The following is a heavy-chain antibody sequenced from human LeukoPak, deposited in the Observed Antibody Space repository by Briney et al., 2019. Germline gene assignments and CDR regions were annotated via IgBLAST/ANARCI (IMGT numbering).Heavy chain of an antibody. CDR1: GYSFTSYG. D-gene: IGHD3-10*01. J-gene: IGHJ6*02. V-gene: IGHV1-18*01. CDR3: ARGGRDGMDV. CDR2: VGAYDGST. Sequence: ASVKVSCKASGYSFTSYGFTWVRRAPGQGLEWMGWVGAYDGSTNYAQKIRGRVTMTTDASKNTVYMELRSLRFDDTAAYYCARGGRDGMDVWGQGTTVTVSS.